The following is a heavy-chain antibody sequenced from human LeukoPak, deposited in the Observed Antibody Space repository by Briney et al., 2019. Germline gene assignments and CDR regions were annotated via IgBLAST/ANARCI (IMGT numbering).Heavy chain of an antibody. CDR3: AIGEIASDY. Sequence: SETLSLTCTVSGGSISSSSYYWGWIRQPPGKGLEWIGSIYYSGSTYYNPSLKSRVTISVDTSKNQFSLKLSSVTAADTAVYYCAIGEIASDYWGQGTLVTVSS. D-gene: IGHD5-24*01. CDR1: GGSISSSSYY. V-gene: IGHV4-39*01. J-gene: IGHJ4*02. CDR2: IYYSGST.